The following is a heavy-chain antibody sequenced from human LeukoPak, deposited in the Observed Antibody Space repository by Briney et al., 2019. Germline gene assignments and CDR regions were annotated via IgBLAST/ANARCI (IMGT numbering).Heavy chain of an antibody. CDR3: ARDLLVGGSGYHY. Sequence: GESLRLSCAPSGFTFSSYWMHWVRQAPGKGLMWVSRINSDGSTTNYADSVKGRFTISRDNAKNSLYLQMNSLRAEDTAVYYCARDLLVGGSGYHYWGQGTLVTVSS. J-gene: IGHJ4*02. CDR2: INSDGSTT. V-gene: IGHV3-74*01. D-gene: IGHD3-22*01. CDR1: GFTFSSYW.